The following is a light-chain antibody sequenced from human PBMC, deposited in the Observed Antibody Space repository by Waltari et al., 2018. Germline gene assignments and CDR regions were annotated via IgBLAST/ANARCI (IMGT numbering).Light chain of an antibody. CDR2: DVS. CDR1: TRDLGGYNY. J-gene: IGLJ3*02. Sequence: QSALPHPASVSGSPGQSITISCTATTRDLGGYNYVSWYQQHPGKAPKLMIYDVSSRPSGVSNRFSGSKSGNTASLIISGLQAEDEADYYCSSFTSSSTWVFGGATKLTVL. CDR3: SSFTSSSTWV. V-gene: IGLV2-14*01.